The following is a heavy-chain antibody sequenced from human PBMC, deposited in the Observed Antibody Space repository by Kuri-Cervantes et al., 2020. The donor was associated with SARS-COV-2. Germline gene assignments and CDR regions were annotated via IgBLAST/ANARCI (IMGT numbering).Heavy chain of an antibody. CDR3: ARETRPFTGDKNTPRGGYFDC. CDR1: GYTFTGYY. J-gene: IGHJ4*02. V-gene: IGHV1-2*02. D-gene: IGHD7-27*01. CDR2: INPNSGGT. Sequence: ASVKVSCKASGYTFTGYYMHWVRQAPGQGLEWMGWINPNSGGTNYAQKFQGRVTITTDESTSTAYMELSSLRSEDTAVYYCARETRPFTGDKNTPRGGYFDCWGQGTLVTVSS.